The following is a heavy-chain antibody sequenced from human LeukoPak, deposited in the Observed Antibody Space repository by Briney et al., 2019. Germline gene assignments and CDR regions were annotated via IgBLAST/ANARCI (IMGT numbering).Heavy chain of an antibody. CDR3: ARVPVEYSSSFYYYYYMDV. CDR2: IYYSGST. D-gene: IGHD6-6*01. J-gene: IGHJ6*03. V-gene: IGHV4-59*01. CDR1: GGSISSYY. Sequence: SETLSLTCTVSGGSISSYYWSWIRQSPGKGLEWIGYIYYSGSTYYNPSLKSRVTISVDTSKNQFSLKLSSVTAADTAVYYCARVPVEYSSSFYYYYYMDVWGKGTTVTVSS.